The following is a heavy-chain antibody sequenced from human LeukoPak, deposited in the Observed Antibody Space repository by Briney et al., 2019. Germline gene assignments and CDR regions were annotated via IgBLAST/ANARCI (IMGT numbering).Heavy chain of an antibody. D-gene: IGHD3-16*01. Sequence: SETLSLTCAVYGGSFSGYYWNWIRQPPGEGLEWIGEINHSGSTNHNPSLKSRVTISVDTSKNQFSLKLNSVTAADTAVYYCARHYGPWGQGTLVTVSS. CDR2: INHSGST. J-gene: IGHJ5*02. CDR1: GGSFSGYY. V-gene: IGHV4-34*01. CDR3: ARHYGP.